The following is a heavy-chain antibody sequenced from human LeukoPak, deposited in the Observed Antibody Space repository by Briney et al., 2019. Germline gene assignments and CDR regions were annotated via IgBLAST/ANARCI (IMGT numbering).Heavy chain of an antibody. CDR1: GGSISSSSYY. D-gene: IGHD5-24*01. CDR2: IYYSGST. CDR3: ARGLEMATMYYYYYYMDV. Sequence: PSETLSLTCTVSGGSISSSSYYWGWIRQPPGKGLEWIGSIYYSGSTYYNPSLKSRVTISVDTSKNQFSLKLSSVTAADTAVYYCARGLEMATMYYYYYYMDVWGKGTTVTISS. V-gene: IGHV4-39*07. J-gene: IGHJ6*03.